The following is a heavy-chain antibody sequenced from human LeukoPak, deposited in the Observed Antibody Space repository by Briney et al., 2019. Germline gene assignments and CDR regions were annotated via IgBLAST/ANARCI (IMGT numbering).Heavy chain of an antibody. Sequence: PGGSLRLSCAASGFTFSSYWMTWVRQAPGKGLEWVAVISYDGSNKYYADSVKGRFTISRDNSKNTLYLQMNSLRAEDTAVYYCAKGGSTTVTFDYWGQGTLVTVSS. CDR1: GFTFSSYW. V-gene: IGHV3-30*18. CDR3: AKGGSTTVTFDY. CDR2: ISYDGSNK. D-gene: IGHD4-17*01. J-gene: IGHJ4*02.